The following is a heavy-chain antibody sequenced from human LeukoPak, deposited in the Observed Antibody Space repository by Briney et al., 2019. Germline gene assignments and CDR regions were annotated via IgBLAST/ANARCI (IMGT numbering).Heavy chain of an antibody. CDR1: GGSISSYY. CDR2: IYYSGST. J-gene: IGHJ4*02. CDR3: ARRSGWPLGDEYYFDY. Sequence: PSETLSLTCTVSGGSISSYYWSWIRQPPGKGLEWIGYIYYSGSTNYNPSLKSRVTISVDTSKNQFSLKLSSVTAADTAVYYCARRSGWPLGDEYYFDYWGQGTLVTVSS. D-gene: IGHD6-19*01. V-gene: IGHV4-59*08.